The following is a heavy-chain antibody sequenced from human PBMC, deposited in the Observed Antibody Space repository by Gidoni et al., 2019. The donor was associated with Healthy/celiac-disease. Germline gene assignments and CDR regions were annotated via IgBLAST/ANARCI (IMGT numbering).Heavy chain of an antibody. D-gene: IGHD3-16*01. CDR2: IYAGNGNT. CDR3: ANNLRLGELYAFDI. J-gene: IGHJ3*02. CDR1: GYTHTSYA. V-gene: IGHV1-3*01. Sequence: QDQLVQSGAEVKKPGASVKVSCKTTGYTHTSYAMHWLRQAPVQRLEWMGWIYAGNGNTKYSQQFQGRVTIPRDTSASTAYLELSSLRSEDTAVYYCANNLRLGELYAFDIWGQGTMVTVSS.